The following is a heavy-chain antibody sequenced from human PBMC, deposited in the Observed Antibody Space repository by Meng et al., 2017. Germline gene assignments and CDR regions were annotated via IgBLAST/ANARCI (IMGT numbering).Heavy chain of an antibody. CDR2: IYHSGST. CDR1: GVSYSSSNW. Sequence: LECSAPGLVQHCGTLFLTCTGFGVSYSSSNWWSWVRQPPGKGLEWIGEIYHSGSTNYNPSLKSRVTISVDKSKNQFSLKLSSVTAADTAVYYCASDSSGSEDYWGQGTLVTVSS. D-gene: IGHD3-22*01. J-gene: IGHJ4*02. CDR3: ASDSSGSEDY. V-gene: IGHV4-4*02.